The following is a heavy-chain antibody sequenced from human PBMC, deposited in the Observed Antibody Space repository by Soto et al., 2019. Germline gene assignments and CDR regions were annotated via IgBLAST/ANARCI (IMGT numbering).Heavy chain of an antibody. D-gene: IGHD3-22*01. CDR3: AKDNRRYYHYCFDS. CDR2: ISSGGTNT. CDR1: QFTFSDYS. V-gene: IGHV3-23*01. Sequence: EVQLLESGGALVQPGGSLRLSCAASQFTFSDYSMSWVRQAPGKGLAWVSAISSGGTNTFYADSVKGRFTISRDNSQNTLCLQLNSLGAEDTAVYYCAKDNRRYYHYCFDSWSQGTLVAVSS. J-gene: IGHJ4*02.